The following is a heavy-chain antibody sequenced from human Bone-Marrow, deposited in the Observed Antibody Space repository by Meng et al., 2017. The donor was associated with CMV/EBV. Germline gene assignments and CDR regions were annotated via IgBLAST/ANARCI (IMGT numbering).Heavy chain of an antibody. Sequence: GSLRLSCTVSGGSVSSGSYHWSWIQQPPGKGLEWIGFIYDSGSTNYNPSLKSRVTISKDTSKNQLSLKLTFVTAADTAVYYCARGIKDYDFWPFDLWGRGTQVTVSS. CDR1: GGSVSSGSYH. CDR3: ARGIKDYDFWPFDL. D-gene: IGHD3-3*01. CDR2: IYDSGST. V-gene: IGHV4-61*01. J-gene: IGHJ2*01.